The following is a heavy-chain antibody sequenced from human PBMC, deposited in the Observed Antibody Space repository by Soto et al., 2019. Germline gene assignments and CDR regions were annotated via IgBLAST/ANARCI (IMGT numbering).Heavy chain of an antibody. V-gene: IGHV3-23*01. Sequence: GVSLGLSCAGSGFTTSCCAMRWVRHAPLKGLEWVSAISGSGGSTYYADSVKGRFTISRDNSKNTLYLQMNSLRAEDTAVYYCAKDTAFDYGDYPYFDYWGQGTMVTVSS. CDR2: ISGSGGST. CDR3: AKDTAFDYGDYPYFDY. CDR1: GFTTSCCA. J-gene: IGHJ4*02. D-gene: IGHD4-17*01.